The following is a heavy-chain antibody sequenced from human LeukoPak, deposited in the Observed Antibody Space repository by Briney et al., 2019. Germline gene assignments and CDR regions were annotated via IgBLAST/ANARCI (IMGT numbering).Heavy chain of an antibody. J-gene: IGHJ6*03. Sequence: ASVTVSCKASGFTFTNSAMQWVRQARGQRLEWIGWIVVGSGNTNYTQKFQERVTITRDMSTSTAYMELSSLRSEDTAVYYCAADLTRYGSGSYLHYYYYMDVWGKGTTVTVSS. CDR2: IVVGSGNT. CDR1: GFTFTNSA. CDR3: AADLTRYGSGSYLHYYYYMDV. D-gene: IGHD3-10*01. V-gene: IGHV1-58*02.